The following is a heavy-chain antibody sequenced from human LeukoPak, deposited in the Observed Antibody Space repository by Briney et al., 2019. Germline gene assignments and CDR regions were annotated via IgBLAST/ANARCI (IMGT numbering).Heavy chain of an antibody. CDR1: GGSFSGYY. D-gene: IGHD6-6*01. CDR3: ARGGHFRIAARSIFDP. Sequence: SETLSLTCTVSGGSFSGYYWSWIRQPPGKGLEWIGEINHSGSTNYNPSLKSRVTISVDTSKNQFSLKLSSVTAADTAVYYCARGGHFRIAARSIFDPWGQGTLVTVSS. V-gene: IGHV4-34*01. J-gene: IGHJ5*02. CDR2: INHSGST.